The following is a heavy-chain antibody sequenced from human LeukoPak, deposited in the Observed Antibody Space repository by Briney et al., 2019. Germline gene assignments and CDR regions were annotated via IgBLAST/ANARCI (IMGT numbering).Heavy chain of an antibody. Sequence: PSETLSLTCTVSGGSISSSSYYWGWIRQPPGKGLEWIGSIYYSGSTYYNPSLKSRVTISVDTSKNQFSLKLSSVTAADTAVYYCARDYYDSSQYFDYWGQGTLVTVSS. CDR3: ARDYYDSSQYFDY. CDR2: IYYSGST. CDR1: GGSISSSSYY. J-gene: IGHJ4*02. V-gene: IGHV4-39*01. D-gene: IGHD3-22*01.